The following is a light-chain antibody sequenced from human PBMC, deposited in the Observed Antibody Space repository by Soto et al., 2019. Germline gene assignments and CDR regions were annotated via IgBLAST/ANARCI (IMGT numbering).Light chain of an antibody. CDR1: QGSNNY. V-gene: IGKV1-16*02. Sequence: DIPMTQSPSSLSASVGDRVTISFRTSQGSNNYLAWFQQKAGRAPKSLIYAASSLQTGVPSKFSGSGSGTDFTLTISGLQPEDFATYYLQPYNSYPLTFGQGTRLEIK. CDR2: AAS. J-gene: IGKJ5*01. CDR3: QPYNSYPLT.